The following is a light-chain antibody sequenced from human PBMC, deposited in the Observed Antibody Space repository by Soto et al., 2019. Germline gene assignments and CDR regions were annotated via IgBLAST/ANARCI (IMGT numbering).Light chain of an antibody. V-gene: IGKV3-20*01. CDR1: QSVSSTY. J-gene: IGKJ1*01. CDR2: GAS. CDR3: HQYSSSTKT. Sequence: IVLTQSPGTLSLSPWERATLSCRASQSVSSTYLAWYQQRPGQAPRLLIYGASSRATGIPDRFSGSGSGTDFTLTISRLEPEDFAVYYCHQYSSSTKTFGQGTKVDIK.